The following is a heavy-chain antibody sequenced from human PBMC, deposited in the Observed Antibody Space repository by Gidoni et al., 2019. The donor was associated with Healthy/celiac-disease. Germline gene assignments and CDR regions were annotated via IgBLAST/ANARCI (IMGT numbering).Heavy chain of an antibody. V-gene: IGHV3-9*01. D-gene: IGHD3-22*01. CDR2: ISWNSGSI. J-gene: IGHJ4*02. CDR1: GFTFDDYA. Sequence: EVQLVESGGGLVQPGRSLRLSCAASGFTFDDYAMHWVRQAPGKGLEWVSGISWNSGSIGYADSVKGRFTISRDNAKNSLYLQMNSLRAEDTALYYCAKGPSYYYDSSGYLVDYWGQGTLVTVSS. CDR3: AKGPSYYYDSSGYLVDY.